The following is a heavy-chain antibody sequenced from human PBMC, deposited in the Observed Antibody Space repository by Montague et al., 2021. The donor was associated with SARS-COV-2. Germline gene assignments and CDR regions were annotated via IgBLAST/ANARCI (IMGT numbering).Heavy chain of an antibody. V-gene: IGHV3-23*01. Sequence: SLRLSCAASGFTFGDYAINWVRQAPGKGLEWVARISGDGATAYYAESVLGRFAISRDNSKNTVLLQMDSLRAKDAAVYYCAKALYSGGFFFESGSDFWGQGTLVTVSS. CDR1: GFTFGDYA. J-gene: IGHJ4*02. CDR3: AKALYSGGFFFESGSDF. D-gene: IGHD6-19*01. CDR2: ISGDGATA.